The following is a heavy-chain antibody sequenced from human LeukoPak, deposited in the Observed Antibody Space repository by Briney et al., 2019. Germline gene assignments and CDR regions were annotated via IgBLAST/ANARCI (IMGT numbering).Heavy chain of an antibody. CDR1: GFAFSSYG. CDR2: VSFDGANR. Sequence: GESLRLSCAASGFAFSSYGMHWVRQTPDKGLEGVAIVSFDGANRYYADSVRGRFTISRDNSKNTLYLQMNSLRAEDTSMYYCAKIRSVGTGDAFDIWGQGTMVTVSS. D-gene: IGHD1-1*01. V-gene: IGHV3-30*18. J-gene: IGHJ3*02. CDR3: AKIRSVGTGDAFDI.